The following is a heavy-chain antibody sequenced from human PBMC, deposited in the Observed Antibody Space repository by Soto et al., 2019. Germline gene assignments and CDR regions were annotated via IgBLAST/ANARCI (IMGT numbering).Heavy chain of an antibody. CDR1: GGTFNTYA. V-gene: IGHV1-69*01. Sequence: QMQLVQSGAEVKERGSSVKISCKTSGGTFNTYALTWVRQAPGQGLEWIGGIIPIFGIKNVAQRFQGRVTINADESLSTAYMERTGLGSDDTAVYYCAKDAGDHWGQGTLVTVSS. CDR2: IIPIFGIK. CDR3: AKDAGDH. J-gene: IGHJ4*02.